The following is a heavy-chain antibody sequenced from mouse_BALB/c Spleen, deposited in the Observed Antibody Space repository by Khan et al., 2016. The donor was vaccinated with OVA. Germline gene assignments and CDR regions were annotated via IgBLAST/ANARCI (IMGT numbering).Heavy chain of an antibody. CDR3: VRDVAYYRNDGWFAY. D-gene: IGHD2-14*01. CDR2: INPNNGYT. J-gene: IGHJ3*01. V-gene: IGHV1-4*01. Sequence: QVQLKQSGAELARPGASVKMSCKASGYTFTSYTIHWIKLRPGQGLEWIGYINPNNGYTNYNQKFKDKATLTADKSSTTVYMQLSSLTSDDSAVDNGVRDVAYYRNDGWFAYWGQGTLVTVSA. CDR1: GYTFTSYT.